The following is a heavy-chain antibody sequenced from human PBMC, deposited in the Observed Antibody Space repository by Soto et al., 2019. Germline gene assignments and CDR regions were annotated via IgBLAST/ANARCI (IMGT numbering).Heavy chain of an antibody. J-gene: IGHJ6*02. CDR1: GFTFSSYA. V-gene: IGHV3-23*01. Sequence: EVQLLESGGGLVQPGGSLRLSCAASGFTFSSYAMSWVRQAPGKGLEWVSAISGSGGSTYYADSVKGRFTISRDNSKNTLYLQMNRLRAEDTAVYYCAKGTYSGYDDSGFRYYYYGMDVWGQGTTVTVSS. D-gene: IGHD5-12*01. CDR2: ISGSGGST. CDR3: AKGTYSGYDDSGFRYYYYGMDV.